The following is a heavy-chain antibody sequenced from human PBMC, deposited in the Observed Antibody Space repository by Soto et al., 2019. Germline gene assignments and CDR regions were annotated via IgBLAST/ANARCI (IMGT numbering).Heavy chain of an antibody. CDR2: ISWNSGSI. V-gene: IGHV3-9*01. D-gene: IGHD3-22*01. CDR1: GFTFDDYA. Sequence: EVQLVESGGGLVQPGRSLRLSCAASGFTFDDYAMHWVRQAPGKGLEWVSGISWNSGSIGYADSVKGRFTISRDNAKNSLYVQMNSLRAEDTALYYCAKGEGSSGYYSLFDYWGQGTLVTVSS. J-gene: IGHJ4*02. CDR3: AKGEGSSGYYSLFDY.